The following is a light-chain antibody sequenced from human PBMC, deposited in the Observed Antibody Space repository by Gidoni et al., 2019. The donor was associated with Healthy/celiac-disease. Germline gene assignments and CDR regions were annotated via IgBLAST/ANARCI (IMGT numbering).Light chain of an antibody. V-gene: IGKV3-11*01. CDR1: QSVSSY. J-gene: IGKJ1*01. Sequence: EIVFTQSPATPSLSPGERATLSCRASQSVSSYLAWYQQKPGQAPRLLIYDASNRATGIPARFSGSGSGTEFTLTISSLEPEDFAVYYCQQRSNWPPTFGQGTKVEIK. CDR2: DAS. CDR3: QQRSNWPPT.